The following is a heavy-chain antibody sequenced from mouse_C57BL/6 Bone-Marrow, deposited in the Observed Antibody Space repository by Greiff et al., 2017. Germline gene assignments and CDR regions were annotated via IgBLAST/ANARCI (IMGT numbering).Heavy chain of an antibody. V-gene: IGHV14-4*01. D-gene: IGHD1-1*02. CDR3: TTGGYWYFDV. J-gene: IGHJ1*03. CDR2: IDPENGDT. CDR1: GFNIKDDY. Sequence: VHVKQSGAELVRPGASVKLSCTASGFNIKDDYMHWVKQRPEQGLEWIGWIDPENGDTEYASKFQGKATITADTSSNTAYLQLSSLTSEDTAVYYCTTGGYWYFDVWGTGTTVTVSS.